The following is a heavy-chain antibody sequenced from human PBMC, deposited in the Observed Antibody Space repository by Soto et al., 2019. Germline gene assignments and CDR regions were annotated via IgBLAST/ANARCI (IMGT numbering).Heavy chain of an antibody. J-gene: IGHJ4*02. D-gene: IGHD6-19*01. Sequence: ASVKVSCKTSGYSFSSNGVSWVRQAPGQGLEWMGWISTFNGNAHSAQKFQGRVTMTTDTSTNTAYMELGSLTSDDTAVYYCARLSGYSTGWYDYWGQGTLVTVSS. CDR3: ARLSGYSTGWYDY. V-gene: IGHV1-18*04. CDR2: ISTFNGNA. CDR1: GYSFSSNG.